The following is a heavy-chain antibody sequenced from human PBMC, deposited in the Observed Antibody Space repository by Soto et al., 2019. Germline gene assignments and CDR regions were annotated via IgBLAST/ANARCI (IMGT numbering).Heavy chain of an antibody. D-gene: IGHD2-15*01. Sequence: ASVKVSCKVSGYTLTELSMHWVRQAPGKGLEWMGGFDPEDGETIYAQKFQGRVTMTEDTSTDTAYMELSSLRSGDTAVYYCTVPDCSGGSCYPPYDAFDIWGQGTMVTVSS. V-gene: IGHV1-24*01. CDR3: TVPDCSGGSCYPPYDAFDI. CDR2: FDPEDGET. J-gene: IGHJ3*02. CDR1: GYTLTELS.